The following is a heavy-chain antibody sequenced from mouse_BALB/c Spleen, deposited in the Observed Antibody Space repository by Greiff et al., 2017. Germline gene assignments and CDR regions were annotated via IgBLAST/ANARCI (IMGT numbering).Heavy chain of an antibody. Sequence: VQLKESGAELVKPGASVKLSCTASGFNIKDTYMHWVKQRPEQGLEWIGRIDPANGNTKYDPKFQGKATITADTSSNTAYLQLSSLTSEDTAVYYCARGHDYGFDYWGQGTTLTVSS. CDR2: IDPANGNT. CDR1: GFNIKDTY. D-gene: IGHD2-4*01. J-gene: IGHJ2*01. V-gene: IGHV14-3*02. CDR3: ARGHDYGFDY.